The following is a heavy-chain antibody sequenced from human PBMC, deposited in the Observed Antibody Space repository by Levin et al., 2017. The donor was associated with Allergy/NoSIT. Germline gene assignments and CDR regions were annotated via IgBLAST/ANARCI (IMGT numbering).Heavy chain of an antibody. CDR1: GFTFRDYY. J-gene: IGHJ4*02. Sequence: GGSLRLSCAASGFTFRDYYMGWIRQAPGKGLELVSYISGTSSAIIYADSVKGRFTISRDNAQNSLYLQMNSLRAEDTAVYFCARGPLAAAGHYWGQGTLVTVSS. CDR2: ISGTSSAI. CDR3: ARGPLAAAGHY. V-gene: IGHV3-11*05. D-gene: IGHD6-13*01.